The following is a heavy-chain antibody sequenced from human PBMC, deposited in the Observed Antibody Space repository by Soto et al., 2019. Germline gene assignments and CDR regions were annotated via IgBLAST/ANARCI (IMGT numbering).Heavy chain of an antibody. CDR1: GFTFSSYA. V-gene: IGHV3-23*01. CDR2: ISGSGGST. D-gene: IGHD2-2*01. J-gene: IGHJ4*02. Sequence: VGSLRLSCAASGFTFSSYAMSWVRQAPGKGLEWVSAISGSGGSTYYADSVKGRFTISRDNSKNTLYLQMNSLRAEDTAVYYCEISTIVVVPAAIGYWGQGNLVTVS. CDR3: EISTIVVVPAAIGY.